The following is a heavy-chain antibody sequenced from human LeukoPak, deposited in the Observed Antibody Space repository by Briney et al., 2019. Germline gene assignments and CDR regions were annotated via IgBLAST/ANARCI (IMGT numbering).Heavy chain of an antibody. D-gene: IGHD2/OR15-2a*01. Sequence: GGTLRLSCAVSGFTVSSDYMSWVGQAPGKGLESVSVIYSGGSTYYADSVKGRFTISRDNTKNTLYLQMNSLRAEDTAVYYCASWYYNEYYFDYWGQGTLVTVSS. CDR1: GFTVSSDY. J-gene: IGHJ4*02. CDR2: IYSGGST. V-gene: IGHV3-53*01. CDR3: ASWYYNEYYFDY.